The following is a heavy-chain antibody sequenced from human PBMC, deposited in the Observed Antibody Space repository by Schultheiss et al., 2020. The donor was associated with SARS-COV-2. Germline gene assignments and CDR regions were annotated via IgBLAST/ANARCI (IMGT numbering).Heavy chain of an antibody. Sequence: SETLSLTCAVYGGSFSGYYWSWIRQPPGKGLEWIGYIYYSGSTNYNPSLKSRVTISVDTSKNQFSLKLSSVTAADTAVYYCARVPDFNFDLWGRGTLVTVSS. J-gene: IGHJ2*01. CDR1: GGSFSGYY. CDR2: IYYSGST. D-gene: IGHD3-3*01. V-gene: IGHV4-59*08. CDR3: ARVPDFNFDL.